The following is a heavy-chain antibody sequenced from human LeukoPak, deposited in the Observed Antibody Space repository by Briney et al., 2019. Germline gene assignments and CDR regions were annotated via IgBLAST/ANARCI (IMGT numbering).Heavy chain of an antibody. Sequence: PGGSLRLSCAASGFTISSNYMNWVRQAPGKGLEWVSVIYSGGGTYYADSVKGRFSISRDNSKNTLYLQMNSLRAEDTAVYYCARGMRGGSYFDYWGQGTLVTVSS. CDR3: ARGMRGGSYFDY. V-gene: IGHV3-66*01. J-gene: IGHJ4*02. CDR1: GFTISSNY. D-gene: IGHD1-26*01. CDR2: IYSGGGT.